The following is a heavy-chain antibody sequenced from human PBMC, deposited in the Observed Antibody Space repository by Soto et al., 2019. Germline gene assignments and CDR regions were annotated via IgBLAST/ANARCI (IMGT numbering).Heavy chain of an antibody. CDR3: ARDPIIHYGSGGNWFDP. CDR2: IDPLSGTT. CDR1: RYTFTSYY. D-gene: IGHD3-10*01. Sequence: QVQLVQSGAEVKKPGASVKVSCKASRYTFTSYYINWVRQVPGQGLEWMGFIDPLSGTTTYAQKFKGRVTTATATSTSTVYLHLSILRSDDTAVYYCARDPIIHYGSGGNWFDPWGTGTLVTVSS. J-gene: IGHJ5*02. V-gene: IGHV1-46*01.